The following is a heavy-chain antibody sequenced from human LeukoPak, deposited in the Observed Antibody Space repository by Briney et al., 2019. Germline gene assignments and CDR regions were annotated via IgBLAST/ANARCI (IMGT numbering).Heavy chain of an antibody. V-gene: IGHV3-30*16. CDR2: MSYDWSGT. CDR1: GFTFSAYA. CDR3: ARELNSANYQFYF. J-gene: IGHJ4*02. D-gene: IGHD1-26*01. Sequence: GRSLTLSCAASGFTFSAYAIHWVRQSPGQRPERVAAMSYDWSGTYYGDPVKGRFTITRDNSNNTPYLQVDRLRPEDTAVYCARELNSANYQFYFWGQGTLVTASS.